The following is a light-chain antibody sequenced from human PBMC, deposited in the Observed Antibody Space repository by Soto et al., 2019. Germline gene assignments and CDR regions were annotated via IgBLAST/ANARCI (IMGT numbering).Light chain of an antibody. J-gene: IGKJ1*01. CDR3: QHYGYSQWT. V-gene: IGKV3-20*01. CDR1: QTGNNNY. Sequence: MALTQSPGTPSLSPGERATLSCRASQTGNNNYLAWYQHKSGQAPRLLIYGVYTRASGIPDRFSGSGSGTEFTLTINRLEPEDSAIYFCQHYGYSQWTFGQGTKVEIK. CDR2: GVY.